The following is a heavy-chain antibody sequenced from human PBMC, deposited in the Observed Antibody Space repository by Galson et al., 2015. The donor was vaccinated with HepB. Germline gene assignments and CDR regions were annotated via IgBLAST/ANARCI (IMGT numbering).Heavy chain of an antibody. Sequence: SLRLSCAASRFTFSGSAMHWVRQGSGKGLEWVGHIKSKANSYATSYAAPVKGRFTISRDDSKNTAYLQMNSLKTEDTAVYYCARAIFGTYYYYLDVWGKGTTVTVSS. J-gene: IGHJ6*03. V-gene: IGHV3-73*01. CDR1: RFTFSGSA. CDR2: IKSKANSYAT. D-gene: IGHD3-3*01. CDR3: ARAIFGTYYYYLDV.